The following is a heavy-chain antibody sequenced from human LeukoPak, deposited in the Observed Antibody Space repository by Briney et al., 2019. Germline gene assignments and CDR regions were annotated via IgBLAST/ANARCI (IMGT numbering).Heavy chain of an antibody. J-gene: IGHJ4*02. CDR2: IKQDGSEK. D-gene: IGHD3-22*01. CDR3: AREGDYYDSSGYQLFFDY. Sequence: GGSLRPSCAASGFTFSSYWMSWVRQAPGKGLEWVANIKQDGSEKYYVDSVKGRFTISRDNAKNSLYLQMNSLRAEDTAVYYCAREGDYYDSSGYQLFFDYWGQGTLVTVSS. V-gene: IGHV3-7*01. CDR1: GFTFSSYW.